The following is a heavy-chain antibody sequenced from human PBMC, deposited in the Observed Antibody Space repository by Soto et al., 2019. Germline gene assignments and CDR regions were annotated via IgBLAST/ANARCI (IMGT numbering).Heavy chain of an antibody. V-gene: IGHV3-30-3*01. J-gene: IGHJ4*02. Sequence: GGSLRLSCAAPGFTFSIYALHWVRQAPGKGLEWVAVMSPNGNNQYYADSVKGRFTISRETSKSTLYLQMTSLRPDDTAVYYCATGANFYSDTSRYWGQGTLVTVSS. CDR1: GFTFSIYA. CDR2: MSPNGNNQ. CDR3: ATGANFYSDTSRY. D-gene: IGHD1-1*01.